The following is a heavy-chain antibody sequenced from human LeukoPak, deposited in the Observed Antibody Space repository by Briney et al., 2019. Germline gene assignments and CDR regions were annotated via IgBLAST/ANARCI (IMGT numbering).Heavy chain of an antibody. Sequence: SETLSLTCTVSGGSISSSSYYWGWIRQPPGKGLEWIGSIYYSGSTYYNPSLKSRVTISVDTSKNQFSLKLSSVTAADTAVYYCARSVVVPAAEFDPWGQGTPVTVSS. J-gene: IGHJ5*02. CDR2: IYYSGST. D-gene: IGHD2-2*01. CDR3: ARSVVVPAAEFDP. V-gene: IGHV4-39*07. CDR1: GGSISSSSYY.